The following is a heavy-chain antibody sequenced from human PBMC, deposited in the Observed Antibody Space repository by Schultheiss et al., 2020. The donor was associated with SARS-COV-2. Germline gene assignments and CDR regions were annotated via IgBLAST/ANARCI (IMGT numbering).Heavy chain of an antibody. J-gene: IGHJ4*02. CDR1: GYSFTSYW. CDR2: IYPGDSDT. V-gene: IGHV5-51*01. D-gene: IGHD6-19*01. CDR3: ARLQQWLSIDY. Sequence: GGSLRLSCKGSGYSFTSYWIGWVRQMPGKGLERMGIIYPGDSDTRYSPSFQGQVTISADKSISTAYLQWSSLKASDTAMYYCARLQQWLSIDYWGQGTLVTVSS.